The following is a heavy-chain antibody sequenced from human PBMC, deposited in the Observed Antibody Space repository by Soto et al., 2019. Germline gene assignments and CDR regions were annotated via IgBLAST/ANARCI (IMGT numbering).Heavy chain of an antibody. Sequence: PGGSLRLSCAASGFTFSSYAMSWVRQAPGKGLEWVSAISGSGGSTYYADSVKGRFTISRDNSKNTLYLQMNSLRAEDTAVYYCQPTVKSLVPPVWYYYGMDVWGQGTTVTVYS. CDR1: GFTFSSYA. CDR2: ISGSGGST. D-gene: IGHD4-4*01. J-gene: IGHJ6*02. CDR3: QPTVKSLVPPVWYYYGMDV. V-gene: IGHV3-23*01.